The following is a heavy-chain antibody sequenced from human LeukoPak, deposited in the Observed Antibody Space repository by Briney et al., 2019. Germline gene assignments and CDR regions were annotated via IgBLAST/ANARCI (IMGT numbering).Heavy chain of an antibody. CDR3: AGSGTYSDDAFDI. J-gene: IGHJ3*02. D-gene: IGHD3-10*01. CDR2: MYYSGTA. Sequence: PSETLSLTCTVSGGSISSSSYYWGWIRQAPGKGLEWIGYMYYSGTAYYNMSPKRRVTISVDTSKNQFSLKLSSVTATDTAVYYCAGSGTYSDDAFDIWGQGTMVTVSS. V-gene: IGHV4-39*01. CDR1: GGSISSSSYY.